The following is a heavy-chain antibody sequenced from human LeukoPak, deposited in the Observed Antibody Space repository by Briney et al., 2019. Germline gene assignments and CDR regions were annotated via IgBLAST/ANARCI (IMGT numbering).Heavy chain of an antibody. CDR2: INHSGST. Sequence: PSETLSLTCAVYGVSFSGYYWSWIRQPPGKGLEWLGEINHSGSTNYNPSLKSRVTISVDTSKNQFSLKLSSVTAADTAVYYCVRPESAGTKYRFDYWGQGALVTVSS. D-gene: IGHD1-1*01. CDR1: GVSFSGYY. V-gene: IGHV4-34*01. J-gene: IGHJ4*02. CDR3: VRPESAGTKYRFDY.